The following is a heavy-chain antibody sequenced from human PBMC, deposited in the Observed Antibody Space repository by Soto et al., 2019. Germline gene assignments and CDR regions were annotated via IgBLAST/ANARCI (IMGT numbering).Heavy chain of an antibody. D-gene: IGHD6-13*01. Sequence: PSETLSLTCTVSGGSISSGGYYWSWIRQHPGKGLEWIGYIYYSGSTYYNPSLKSRVTISVDTSKNQFSLKLSSVTAADTAVYYCARDAGIAAAGILGYWGQGTLVTVSS. CDR1: GGSISSGGYY. CDR3: ARDAGIAAAGILGY. V-gene: IGHV4-31*03. J-gene: IGHJ4*02. CDR2: IYYSGST.